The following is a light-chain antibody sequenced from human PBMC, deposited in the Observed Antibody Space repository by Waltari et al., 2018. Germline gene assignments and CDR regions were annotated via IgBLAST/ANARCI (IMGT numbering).Light chain of an antibody. Sequence: QSALTQPASVSGSPGQSLTISCTGTSSDVGDYNYVSWYQQHPGKAPRLMIYDVSKRPSGVSDRFSGSKSGNTASLTISGLQAEDEADYYCSSYIDSSTLELFGGGTSLTVL. CDR1: SSDVGDYNY. CDR2: DVS. J-gene: IGLJ2*01. CDR3: SSYIDSSTLEL. V-gene: IGLV2-14*03.